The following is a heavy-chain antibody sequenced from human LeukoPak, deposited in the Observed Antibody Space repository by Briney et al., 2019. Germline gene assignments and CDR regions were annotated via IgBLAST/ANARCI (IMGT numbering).Heavy chain of an antibody. V-gene: IGHV3-21*01. CDR3: ARTANFAAGYYIDY. J-gene: IGHJ4*02. Sequence: AGSLRLSCAASGFTFSSYTMNWVRQAPGKGLEWVSSISGSSRHKYYADSVKGRFTISRDNAKNSLYLQMNSLRAEDTAVYYCARTANFAAGYYIDYWGQGTLVTVSS. D-gene: IGHD6-13*01. CDR2: ISGSSRHK. CDR1: GFTFSSYT.